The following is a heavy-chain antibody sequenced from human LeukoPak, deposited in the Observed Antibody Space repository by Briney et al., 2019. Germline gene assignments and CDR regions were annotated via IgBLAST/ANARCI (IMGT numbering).Heavy chain of an antibody. CDR3: ARDGYYDSSGYYYFQH. J-gene: IGHJ1*01. CDR2: IYYSGST. V-gene: IGHV4-31*01. Sequence: TLSLTCPVSGGSISSGGYYWSWIRQHPGKGLEWIGYIYYSGSTYYNPSLKSQVTISVDTSKNQFSLKLSSVTAADTAVYYCARDGYYDSSGYYYFQHWGQGTLVTVSS. D-gene: IGHD3-22*01. CDR1: GGSISSGGYY.